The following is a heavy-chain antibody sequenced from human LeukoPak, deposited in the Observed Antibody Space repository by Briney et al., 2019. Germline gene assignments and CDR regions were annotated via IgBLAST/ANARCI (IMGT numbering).Heavy chain of an antibody. D-gene: IGHD3-10*01. V-gene: IGHV3-23*01. CDR2: ISGSGGST. J-gene: IGHJ6*03. Sequence: PGGSLRLSCAASGFTFSSYGMSWVRQAPGKGLEWVSAISGSGGSTYYADSVKGRFTISRDNSKNTLYLQMNSLRAEDTAVYYCAKDPFTLWFGELLYDGYMDVWGKGTTVTISS. CDR3: AKDPFTLWFGELLYDGYMDV. CDR1: GFTFSSYG.